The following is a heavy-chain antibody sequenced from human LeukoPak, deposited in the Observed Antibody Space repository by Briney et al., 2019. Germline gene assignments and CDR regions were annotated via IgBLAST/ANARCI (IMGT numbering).Heavy chain of an antibody. V-gene: IGHV3-23*01. CDR1: GFTFSSYA. D-gene: IGHD3-10*01. CDR3: AKDQLLWIGELTSGSTFDY. Sequence: GGSLRLSCAASGFTFSSYAMSWVRQAPGKGLEWVSAISGSGGSTYYADSVKGRFTISRDNSKNTLYLQMNSLRAEDTAVYYCAKDQLLWIGELTSGSTFDYWGQGTLVTVSS. J-gene: IGHJ4*02. CDR2: ISGSGGST.